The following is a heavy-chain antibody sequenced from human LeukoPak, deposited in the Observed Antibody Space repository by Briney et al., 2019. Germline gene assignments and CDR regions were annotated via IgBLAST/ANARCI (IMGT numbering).Heavy chain of an antibody. Sequence: GRSLILSCAASGFTFSTYGMHWVRQAPGKGLEWVAVIWHDGSIKYYADSVKGRFTISRDNSKNTLYLQMNSLRAEDTAVYYCARAVGPFDFWGPGTIVIVSS. CDR3: ARAVGPFDF. CDR1: GFTFSTYG. V-gene: IGHV3-33*01. J-gene: IGHJ3*01. CDR2: IWHDGSIK.